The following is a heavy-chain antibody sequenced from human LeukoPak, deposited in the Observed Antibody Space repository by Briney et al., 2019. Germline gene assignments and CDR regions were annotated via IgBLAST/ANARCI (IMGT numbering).Heavy chain of an antibody. CDR3: ARSSGGSYYGYFDY. D-gene: IGHD1-26*01. CDR1: GGTFSSYA. V-gene: IGHV1-69*04. Sequence: SVKVSCKASGGTFSSYAISWVRQAPGQGLEWMGRIIPILGIANYPQTFQGRVTITADKSTSTAYMQLSSLRSEDTAVYYCARSSGGSYYGYFDYWGQGTLVTVSS. CDR2: IIPILGIA. J-gene: IGHJ4*02.